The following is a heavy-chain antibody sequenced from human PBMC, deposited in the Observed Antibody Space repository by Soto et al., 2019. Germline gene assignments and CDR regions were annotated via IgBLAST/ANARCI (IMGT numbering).Heavy chain of an antibody. CDR3: ERERAIFGVVIISYYYYGMDV. D-gene: IGHD3-3*01. Sequence: ASVKVSCKASGYTFTNYAMHWVRQAPGQRLEWMGWINAGNGNTKYSQKFQGRVTITRDTSASTAYMELSSLRSEDTAVYYCERERAIFGVVIISYYYYGMDVWGQGTTVTVSS. CDR1: GYTFTNYA. V-gene: IGHV1-3*01. J-gene: IGHJ6*02. CDR2: INAGNGNT.